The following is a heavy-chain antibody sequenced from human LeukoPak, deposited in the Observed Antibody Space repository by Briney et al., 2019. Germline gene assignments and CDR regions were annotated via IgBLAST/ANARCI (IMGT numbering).Heavy chain of an antibody. CDR1: GDSISNYY. D-gene: IGHD6-19*01. J-gene: IGHJ5*02. CDR3: ARASIAVAGGSWFDP. V-gene: IGHV4-59*01. Sequence: SETLSLTCTVSGDSISNYYWSWIRQPPGKGLEWIGYIYYSGSTNCNPSLKSRVTISVDTSKNQFSLKLSSVTAADTAVYYCARASIAVAGGSWFDPWGQGTLVTVSS. CDR2: IYYSGST.